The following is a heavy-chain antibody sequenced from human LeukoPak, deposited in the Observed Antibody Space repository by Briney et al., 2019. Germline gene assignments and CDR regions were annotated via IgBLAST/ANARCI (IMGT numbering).Heavy chain of an antibody. CDR2: TYYRSKWYN. J-gene: IGHJ6*03. V-gene: IGHV6-1*01. CDR1: GDSVSSNSAA. CDR3: ARGRVTTIANYYYYYIDV. D-gene: IGHD4-17*01. Sequence: SQTLSLTCAISGDSVSSNSAAWTWIRQSPSRGLEWLGRTYYRSKWYNDHAVSVQSRITINPDTSKNQFSLQLNSVTPEDTAVYYCARGRVTTIANYYYYYIDVWGKGTTVTVSS.